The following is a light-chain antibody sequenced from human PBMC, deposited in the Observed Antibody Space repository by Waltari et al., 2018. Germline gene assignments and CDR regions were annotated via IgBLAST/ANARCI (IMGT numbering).Light chain of an antibody. Sequence: QSVLTQPPSVSAAPGQKVTISCSGSNSNIGTNYVSWYRQFPGTAPKLLLYDASERPSGVSDRLSGSKSGTSASLAITGLQTGDEADYYCGAWDSSLRSYVFGTGTRLTVL. CDR1: NSNIGTNY. J-gene: IGLJ1*01. CDR2: DAS. CDR3: GAWDSSLRSYV. V-gene: IGLV1-51*01.